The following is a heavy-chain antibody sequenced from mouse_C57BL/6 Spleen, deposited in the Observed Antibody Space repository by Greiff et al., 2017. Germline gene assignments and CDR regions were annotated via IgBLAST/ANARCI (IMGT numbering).Heavy chain of an antibody. Sequence: VKLQESGAELVKPGASVKISCKASGYAFSSYWMNWVKQRPGKGLEWIGQIYPGDGDTNYNGKFKGKATLTADKSSSTAYMQLSSLTSEDSAVYFCARDDGYFQAMDYWGQGTSVTVSS. CDR3: ARDDGYFQAMDY. CDR2: IYPGDGDT. J-gene: IGHJ4*01. CDR1: GYAFSSYW. D-gene: IGHD2-3*01. V-gene: IGHV1-80*01.